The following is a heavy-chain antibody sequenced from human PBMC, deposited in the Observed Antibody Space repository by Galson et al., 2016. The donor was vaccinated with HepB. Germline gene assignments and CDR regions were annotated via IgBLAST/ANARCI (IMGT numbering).Heavy chain of an antibody. Sequence: SLRLSCAASGFSFNTYGMHWVRQAPGKGLEWVALIWYDGSKKYYVDSVKGRFTISRNNSQNTLYLQMNSLRAEDTAVYYCARLGTGLDYWGQGTLVTVSS. CDR1: GFSFNTYG. CDR3: ARLGTGLDY. V-gene: IGHV3-33*01. J-gene: IGHJ4*02. D-gene: IGHD3/OR15-3a*01. CDR2: IWYDGSKK.